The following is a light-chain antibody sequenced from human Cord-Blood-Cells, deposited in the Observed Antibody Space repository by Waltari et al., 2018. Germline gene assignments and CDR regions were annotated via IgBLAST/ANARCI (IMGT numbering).Light chain of an antibody. CDR1: QSISSY. J-gene: IGKJ2*01. CDR2: AAS. Sequence: DFQITQSPSSLSASVADRVTITCRASQSISSYLNWYQQKPGKAPKLLIYAASSLQSGVPSRFSGSGSGTDFTLTISSLQPEDFATYYCQQSYSTPPYTFGQGTKLEIK. V-gene: IGKV1-39*01. CDR3: QQSYSTPPYT.